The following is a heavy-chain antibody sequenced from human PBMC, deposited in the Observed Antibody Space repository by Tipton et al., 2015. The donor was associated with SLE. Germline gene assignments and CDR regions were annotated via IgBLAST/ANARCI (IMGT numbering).Heavy chain of an antibody. D-gene: IGHD4-23*01. CDR2: IYHSGST. CDR1: GYSISSGYC. J-gene: IGHJ4*02. CDR3: ARDQPTVVNRSLGY. V-gene: IGHV4-38-2*02. Sequence: TLSLTCAVSGYSISSGYCRGWIRQPPGKGLEWIGSIYHSGSTYYNPSLKSRVTISVDTSKNQFSLKLSSVTAADTAVYYCARDQPTVVNRSLGYWGQGTLVTVSS.